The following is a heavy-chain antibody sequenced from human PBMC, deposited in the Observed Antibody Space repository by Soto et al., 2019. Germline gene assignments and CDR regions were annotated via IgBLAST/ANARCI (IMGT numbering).Heavy chain of an antibody. J-gene: IGHJ6*02. V-gene: IGHV4-4*02. CDR3: AREVVVISHYGMDV. CDR1: GGSISISNW. Sequence: SETLSLTCAVSGGSISISNWWSWVRQPPGKGLEWIGEIYHSGSTNYNPSLKSRVTISVDKSKNQFSLKLSSVTAADTAVYYCAREVVVISHYGMDVWGQGTTVTVSS. D-gene: IGHD3-22*01. CDR2: IYHSGST.